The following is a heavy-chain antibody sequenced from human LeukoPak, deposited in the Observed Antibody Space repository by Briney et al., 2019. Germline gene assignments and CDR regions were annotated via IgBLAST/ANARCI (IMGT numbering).Heavy chain of an antibody. CDR1: GFIFGSYS. Sequence: PGGSLRLSCTGSGFIFGSYSMNWVRHAPGKGLEWVSVIYSGGSTYYADSVKGRFTISRDNSNNTLYLQMNSLRAEDTAVYYCAGSIGWAPGNYWGQGTLVTVSS. CDR3: AGSIGWAPGNY. CDR2: IYSGGST. V-gene: IGHV3-66*01. D-gene: IGHD6-19*01. J-gene: IGHJ4*02.